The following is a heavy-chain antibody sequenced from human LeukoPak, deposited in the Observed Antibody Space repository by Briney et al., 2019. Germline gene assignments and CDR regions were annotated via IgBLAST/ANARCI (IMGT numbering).Heavy chain of an antibody. CDR2: IKQDGSEK. D-gene: IGHD6-13*01. V-gene: IGHV3-7*01. J-gene: IGHJ6*03. CDR3: ARAIAAGWAYYYYYMDV. CDR1: GFTFSSYW. Sequence: GGSLRLSCAASGFTFSSYWMSWVRQAPGKGLEWVANIKQDGSEKYYVDSVKGRFTISRDNAKNSLYLQMNSLRAEDTAVYYCARAIAAGWAYYYYYMDVWGKGTTVTVSS.